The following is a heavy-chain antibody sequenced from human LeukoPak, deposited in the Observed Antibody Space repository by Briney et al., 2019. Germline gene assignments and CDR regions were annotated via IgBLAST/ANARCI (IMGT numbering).Heavy chain of an antibody. D-gene: IGHD5-18*01. Sequence: SVKVSCKASGGTFSSYAISWVRQAPGQGLEWMGGIIPIFGTANYAQKFQGRVTITADESTSTAYMELSSLRSEDTAAYYCAGGYSYGPRGPYYYYYMDVWGKGTTVTVSS. CDR3: AGGYSYGPRGPYYYYYMDV. CDR2: IIPIFGTA. CDR1: GGTFSSYA. J-gene: IGHJ6*03. V-gene: IGHV1-69*01.